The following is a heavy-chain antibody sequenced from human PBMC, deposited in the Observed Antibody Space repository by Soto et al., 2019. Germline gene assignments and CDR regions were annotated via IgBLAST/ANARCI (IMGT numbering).Heavy chain of an antibody. V-gene: IGHV1-69*06. CDR1: GYTYSLDP. Sequence: SVKRFCKSSGYTYSLDPISWVRQARGHGLAWMGGIIPIFGTANYAQKFQGRVTITADKSTSTAYMELSSLRSEDTAVYYCARGSEPYDFWSGYRGHYGMDVWGQGTTVTVSS. J-gene: IGHJ6*02. CDR2: IIPIFGTA. D-gene: IGHD3-3*01. CDR3: ARGSEPYDFWSGYRGHYGMDV.